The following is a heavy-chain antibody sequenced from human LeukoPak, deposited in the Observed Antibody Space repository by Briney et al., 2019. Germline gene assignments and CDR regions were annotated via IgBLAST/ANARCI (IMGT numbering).Heavy chain of an antibody. J-gene: IGHJ5*02. CDR1: GGSISSSSYY. CDR3: ARIRAYSGYLNWFDP. CDR2: IYYSGST. D-gene: IGHD5-12*01. V-gene: IGHV4-39*01. Sequence: SETLSLTCTVSGGSISSSSYYWGWIRQPPGKGLEWIGNIYYSGSTYYNPSLKSRVTISVDTSKNRFSLKLSSVTAADTAVYYCARIRAYSGYLNWFDPWGQGTLVTVSS.